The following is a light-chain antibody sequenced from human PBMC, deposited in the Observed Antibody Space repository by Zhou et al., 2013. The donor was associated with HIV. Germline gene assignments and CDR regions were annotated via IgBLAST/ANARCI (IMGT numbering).Light chain of an antibody. J-gene: IGLJ1*01. V-gene: IGLV1-44*01. CDR1: HSNIGSNT. Sequence: QSVLTQPPSASGTPGQNVAISCSGSHSNIGSNTVNWYRQLPGTAPKLLIYDNDQRPSGVPDRFSGSKSGTSASLAISGLQPDDEADYFCAAWDVRLKGGVFGTGTKVTVL. CDR2: DND. CDR3: AAWDVRLKGGV.